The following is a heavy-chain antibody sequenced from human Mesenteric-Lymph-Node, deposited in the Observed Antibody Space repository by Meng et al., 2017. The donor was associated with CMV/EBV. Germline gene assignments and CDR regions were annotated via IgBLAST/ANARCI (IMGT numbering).Heavy chain of an antibody. Sequence: GESLKISCAASGFTFSSYSMNWVRQAPGKGLEWVSYISSSSSTIYYADSVKGRFTISRDNAKNSLYLQMNSLRGEDTAVYYCAKDRAERRIDNWGQGTLVTVSS. CDR2: ISSSSSTI. J-gene: IGHJ4*02. CDR3: AKDRAERRIDN. V-gene: IGHV3-48*04. CDR1: GFTFSSYS. D-gene: IGHD1-1*01.